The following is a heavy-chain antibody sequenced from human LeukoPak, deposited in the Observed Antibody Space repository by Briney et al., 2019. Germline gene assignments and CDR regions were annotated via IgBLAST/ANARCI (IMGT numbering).Heavy chain of an antibody. CDR3: ARESITIFGVVHVDY. V-gene: IGHV4-31*03. D-gene: IGHD3-3*01. Sequence: SGTLSLTCTVSGGSISSGGYYWSWIRRHPGKGLEWIGYIYYSGSTYCNPSLKSRVTISVDTSKNQFSLKLSSVTAADTAVYYCARESITIFGVVHVDYWGQGTLVTVSS. CDR1: GGSISSGGYY. J-gene: IGHJ4*02. CDR2: IYYSGST.